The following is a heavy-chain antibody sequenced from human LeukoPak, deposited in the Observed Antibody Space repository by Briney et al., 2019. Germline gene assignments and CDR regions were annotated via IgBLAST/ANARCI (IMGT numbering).Heavy chain of an antibody. CDR1: GGSNNSYY. V-gene: IGHV4-59*01. D-gene: IGHD6-13*01. CDR3: ARGVIGAAGRFDP. CDR2: IYYSGST. Sequence: KPSETLSLTCTVSGGSNNSYYWSWIRQPPGKGLEWIGYIYYSGSTNYNPSLKSRVTISVDTSKNQFSLKLSSVTAADTAVYYCARGVIGAAGRFDPWGQGTLVTVSS. J-gene: IGHJ5*02.